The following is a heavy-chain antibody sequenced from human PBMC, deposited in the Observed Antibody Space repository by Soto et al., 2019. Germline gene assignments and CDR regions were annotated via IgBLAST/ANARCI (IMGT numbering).Heavy chain of an antibody. CDR1: GGSFKSGSYS. CDR3: ARDFAYFDS. J-gene: IGHJ4*02. D-gene: IGHD3-3*01. Sequence: SETLSLTCPVSGGSFKSGSYSWSWIRQPPGKGLEWIGYVYHTGRTSYNPSRKSRVSISMDTSKNQFSLNLDSVTAADTAVYFCARDFAYFDSWGQGTLVTVSS. V-gene: IGHV4-61*01. CDR2: VYHTGRT.